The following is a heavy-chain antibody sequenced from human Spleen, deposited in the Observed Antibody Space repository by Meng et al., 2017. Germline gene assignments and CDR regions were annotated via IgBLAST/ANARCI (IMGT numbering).Heavy chain of an antibody. CDR2: GSRGGSR. Sequence: EVQLLDSGGGLVQPGGSLRLSCAASGFTSRRYAMKGVRQAPGKGLEGSRGGSRYFVDPVKGRFTISRDNSKNMLYLQMNSLRVEDTAMYYCANSRDSGSYRYYFDYWGQGTLVTVSS. V-gene: IGHV3-23*01. CDR1: GFTSRRYA. CDR3: ANSRDSGSYRYYFDY. J-gene: IGHJ4*02. D-gene: IGHD1-26*01.